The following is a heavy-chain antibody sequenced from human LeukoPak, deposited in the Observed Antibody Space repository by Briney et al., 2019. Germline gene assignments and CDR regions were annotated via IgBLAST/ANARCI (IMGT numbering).Heavy chain of an antibody. CDR2: INPNSGGT. V-gene: IGHV1-2*02. J-gene: IGHJ5*02. Sequence: ASVKVSCKASGYTFTGYYMHWVRQAPGQGLEWMGWINPNSGGTNYAQKFQGRVTMTRDTSISTAYMELSRLRSDDTAVYYCAREFADYVWGSYSPGDWFDPWGQGTLVAVSS. D-gene: IGHD3-16*01. CDR3: AREFADYVWGSYSPGDWFDP. CDR1: GYTFTGYY.